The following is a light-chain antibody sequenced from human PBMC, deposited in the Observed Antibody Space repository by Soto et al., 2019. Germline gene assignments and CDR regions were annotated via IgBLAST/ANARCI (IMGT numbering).Light chain of an antibody. CDR2: EVT. Sequence: QSALTQPASVSGSPGQSISISCTGTSSDVGGYNYVSWYQQHPGKDPKLIIYEVTNRPPGVSNRFSGSKSGNTASLTISGLQAEDEADYYCISYRSGTTLVFGGGTKLTVL. CDR3: ISYRSGTTLV. CDR1: SSDVGGYNY. V-gene: IGLV2-14*01. J-gene: IGLJ3*02.